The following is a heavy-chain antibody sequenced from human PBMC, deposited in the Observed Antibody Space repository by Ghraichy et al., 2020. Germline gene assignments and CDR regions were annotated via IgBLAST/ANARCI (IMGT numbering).Heavy chain of an antibody. J-gene: IGHJ3*02. D-gene: IGHD1-26*01. CDR3: LKRWSMSDGFDI. CDR1: GFTFSSYV. V-gene: IGHV3-64D*06. CDR2: IDKAGGVT. Sequence: GGSLRLSCSAAGFTFSSYVMHWVRQAPGKGLEYVAAIDKAGGVTLYADSVRDRFTVSRDNSKNTLFLQMNSLSPEDTAIYYCLKRWSMSDGFDIWGQGTMVTVSS.